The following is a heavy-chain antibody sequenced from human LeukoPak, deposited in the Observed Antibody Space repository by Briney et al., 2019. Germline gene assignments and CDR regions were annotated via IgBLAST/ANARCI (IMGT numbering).Heavy chain of an antibody. Sequence: ASVKVSCKASGYTFTSYYMHWVRQAPGQGLEWMGVINPSGGVTSYAQKFEGRVTMTRDTSTSTVYMELSSLRSEDTAVYYCARPVSGDGTAAAQFDYWGQGTLVTVSS. J-gene: IGHJ4*02. D-gene: IGHD6-13*01. CDR3: ARPVSGDGTAAAQFDY. V-gene: IGHV1-46*01. CDR1: GYTFTSYY. CDR2: INPSGGVT.